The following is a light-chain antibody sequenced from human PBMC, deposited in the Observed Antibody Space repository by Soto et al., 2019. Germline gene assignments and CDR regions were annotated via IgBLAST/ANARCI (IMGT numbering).Light chain of an antibody. Sequence: EILLTQSPSILSLSPGEKATLSCRASQSVSGSLGWYQQKPGQAPRLIIYGASVRATGIPARFSGSGSGTDFTLTISRLEPEDFEVYYCQQYGNSPQTFGQGTKVDIK. J-gene: IGKJ1*01. V-gene: IGKV3-20*01. CDR2: GAS. CDR3: QQYGNSPQT. CDR1: QSVSGS.